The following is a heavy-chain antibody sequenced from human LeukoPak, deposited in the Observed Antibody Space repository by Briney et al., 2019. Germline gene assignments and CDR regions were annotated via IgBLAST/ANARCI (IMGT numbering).Heavy chain of an antibody. D-gene: IGHD1-26*01. V-gene: IGHV4-59*08. CDR1: GGSISSYY. CDR2: IYYSGST. Sequence: PSETLSLTCTVSGGSISSYYWSWIRQPPGKGLEWIGYIYYSGSTNYNPSLKSRVTISVDTSKNQFSLKLSSVTAADTAVYYCARHGSRELHGIKYFDYWGQGTLVTVSS. CDR3: ARHGSRELHGIKYFDY. J-gene: IGHJ4*02.